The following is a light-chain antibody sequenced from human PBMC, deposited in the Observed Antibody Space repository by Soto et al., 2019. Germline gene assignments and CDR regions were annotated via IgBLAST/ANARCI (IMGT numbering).Light chain of an antibody. J-gene: IGKJ2*01. V-gene: IGKV1-39*01. CDR2: AAS. CDR3: QQSLGIPYT. CDR1: QSITGY. Sequence: DIQMTQSPSSLSASVGDRVTITCRASQSITGYLNWYQQKPGKAPKLLMYAASSLQSGVPSRFSGSGSGTDFTLTISSLQRDDFATYFCQQSLGIPYTFGQGTRLETK.